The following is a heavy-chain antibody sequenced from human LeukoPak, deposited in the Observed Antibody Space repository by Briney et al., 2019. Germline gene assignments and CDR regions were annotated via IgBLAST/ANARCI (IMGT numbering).Heavy chain of an antibody. CDR2: INPNSGGT. CDR1: GYTFTGYY. Sequence: ASVKVSCKASGYTFTGYYMHWVRQAPGQGREWMGWINPNSGGTNYAQKFQGRVTMTRDTSISTAYMELSRLRSDDTAAYYCARDSHYYYDSSGYHDYWGQGTLVTVSS. J-gene: IGHJ4*02. V-gene: IGHV1-2*02. D-gene: IGHD3-22*01. CDR3: ARDSHYYYDSSGYHDY.